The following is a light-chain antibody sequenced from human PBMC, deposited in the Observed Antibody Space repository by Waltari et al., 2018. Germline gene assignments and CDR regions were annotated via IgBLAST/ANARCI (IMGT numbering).Light chain of an antibody. V-gene: IGKV1-39*01. CDR1: QSISSY. CDR3: QQYNSYSHT. J-gene: IGKJ2*01. CDR2: AAS. Sequence: DIQMTQSPSSLSASVGDRVTITCRASQSISSYLNWYQQKPGKAPKLLIYAASSLQSGVPSRFSGSGSGTEFTLTISSLQPDDFATYYCQQYNSYSHTFGQGTKLEIK.